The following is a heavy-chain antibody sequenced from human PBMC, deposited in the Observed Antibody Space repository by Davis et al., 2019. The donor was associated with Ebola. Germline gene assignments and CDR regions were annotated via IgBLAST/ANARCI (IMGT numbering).Heavy chain of an antibody. Sequence: ASVKVSCKASGYTFAGFPMHWVRQAPGQGLEWMGWINPTTGGTKYAQKFQGRVTMTRDTSLTTAYMDLNRLRFDDTAVYYCVRNGDGYNFPAPDYWGQGTLVTVSS. D-gene: IGHD5-24*01. CDR2: INPTTGGT. V-gene: IGHV1-2*02. CDR3: VRNGDGYNFPAPDY. J-gene: IGHJ4*02. CDR1: GYTFAGFP.